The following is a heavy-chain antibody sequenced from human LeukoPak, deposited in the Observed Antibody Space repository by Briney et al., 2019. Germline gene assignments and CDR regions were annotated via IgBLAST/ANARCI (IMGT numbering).Heavy chain of an antibody. CDR1: GFTFSDYY. Sequence: GGSLRLSCAASGFTFSDYYMSWIRQAPGKGLEWVSYISSSGSTIYYADSVKGRFTISRDNAKNSLYLQMNSLRAEDTAVYYCARGAVPGYYYDSSGPGSVYFQHWGQGTLVTVSS. D-gene: IGHD3-22*01. CDR2: ISSSGSTI. J-gene: IGHJ1*01. V-gene: IGHV3-11*04. CDR3: ARGAVPGYYYDSSGPGSVYFQH.